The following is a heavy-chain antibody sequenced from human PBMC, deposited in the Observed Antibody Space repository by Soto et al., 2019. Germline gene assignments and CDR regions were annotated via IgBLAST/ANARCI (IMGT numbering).Heavy chain of an antibody. V-gene: IGHV3-23*01. D-gene: IGHD6-13*01. J-gene: IGHJ4*02. Sequence: EVQLLESGGGLVQPGGSLRLSCAASGFTFSSYAMSWVRQAPGKGLEWVSGISSSRGNTYYADSVKGRFTISRDKSKNTLYLQMNSLRPEDTAVYYCAKFCQYIAAAGKFDYGGQGTLVTVSS. CDR1: GFTFSSYA. CDR2: ISSSRGNT. CDR3: AKFCQYIAAAGKFDY.